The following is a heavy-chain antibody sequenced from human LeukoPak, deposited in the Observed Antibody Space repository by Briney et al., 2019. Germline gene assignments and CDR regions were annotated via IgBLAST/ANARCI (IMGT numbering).Heavy chain of an antibody. D-gene: IGHD4-23*01. CDR2: LDTSGST. CDR3: ARPLGNTRYAFDI. V-gene: IGHV4-61*02. Sequence: KGLEWIGRLDTSGSTNYNPSLKIRVTISVDTSNHQFSLKLTSGTAADRAVYYCARPLGNTRYAFDIWGQGTMVTVSS. J-gene: IGHJ3*02.